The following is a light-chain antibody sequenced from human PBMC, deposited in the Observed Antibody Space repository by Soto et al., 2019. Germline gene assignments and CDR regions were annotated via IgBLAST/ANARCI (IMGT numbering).Light chain of an antibody. CDR1: QNINNY. CDR3: QHYNSYSEA. CDR2: DAS. J-gene: IGKJ1*01. V-gene: IGKV1-33*01. Sequence: DIQMTQSPSSLSASVGYRVTITCQASQNINNYLNWYQQKPGRAPKLLIYDASNLEAGVPSRFRGSGSGTDFTFTISRLQPEDIATYYCQHYNSYSEAFGQGTKVDIK.